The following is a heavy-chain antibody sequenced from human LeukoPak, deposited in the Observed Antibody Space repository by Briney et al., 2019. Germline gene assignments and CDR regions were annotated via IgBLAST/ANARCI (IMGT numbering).Heavy chain of an antibody. CDR1: GFTFRSYA. CDR3: AKAMTSSTYYFDS. D-gene: IGHD3-9*01. V-gene: IGHV3-23*01. Sequence: GGSLRLSCTASGFTFRSYAMNWVRQAPGKGLEWVSVISLNDGSTYYADSLRGRFTISRDNSKNTLFLQMNGLRAEDTAIYYCAKAMTSSTYYFDSWGQGTLVTVSS. J-gene: IGHJ4*02. CDR2: ISLNDGST.